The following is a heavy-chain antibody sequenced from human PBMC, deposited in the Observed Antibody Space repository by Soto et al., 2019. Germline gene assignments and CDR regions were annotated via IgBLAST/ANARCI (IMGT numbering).Heavy chain of an antibody. J-gene: IGHJ4*02. CDR3: APLKGYCSGGSCHGYFDY. Sequence: GASVKVSCKASGYTFTSYYMHWVRQAPGQGLEWMGIINPSGGSTSYAQKFQGRVTMTRDTSTSTVYMELSSLRSEDTAVYYCAPLKGYCSGGSCHGYFDYWGQGTLVTVSS. CDR2: INPSGGST. V-gene: IGHV1-46*01. CDR1: GYTFTSYY. D-gene: IGHD2-15*01.